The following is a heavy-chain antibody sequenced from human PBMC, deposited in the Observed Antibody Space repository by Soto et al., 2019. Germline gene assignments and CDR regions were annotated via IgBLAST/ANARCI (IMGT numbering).Heavy chain of an antibody. CDR2: IRSKANTYAT. CDR3: TSGIAARPPG. D-gene: IGHD6-6*01. CDR1: GFNSVDPA. Sequence: GGSXRLRCTSSGFNSVDPAMHCIRQASGKGLEWVGRIRSKANTYATAYAASVEGRFTISRDDSKNTAYLQMNSLKTEDTAVYYCTSGIAARPPGWGQGTLVTV. V-gene: IGHV3-73*01. J-gene: IGHJ4*02.